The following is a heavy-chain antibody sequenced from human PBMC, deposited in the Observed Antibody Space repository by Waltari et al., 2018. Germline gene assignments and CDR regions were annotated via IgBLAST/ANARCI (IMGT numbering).Heavy chain of an antibody. CDR1: GGTFSSYA. CDR2: IIPIFGTA. D-gene: IGHD3-22*01. CDR3: ARAPLYYYDSSGYRNNWFDP. J-gene: IGHJ5*02. Sequence: QVQLVQSGAEVKKPGSSVKVSCKASGGTFSSYAISWVRQAPGQGLEWMGGIIPIFGTANYAQKFQCRVTITADESTSTAYMELSSLRSEDTAVYYCARAPLYYYDSSGYRNNWFDPWGQGTLVTVSS. V-gene: IGHV1-69*13.